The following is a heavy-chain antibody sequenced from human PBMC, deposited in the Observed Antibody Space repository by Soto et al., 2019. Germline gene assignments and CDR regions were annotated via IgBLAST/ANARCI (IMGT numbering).Heavy chain of an antibody. CDR3: PRVAPDCHGGSVYSLP. Sequence: GGPRRLSCMASGVTFRDYAISWFRQSPGKGLQWVSFIRSNIYDGATEYDASVKGRFTISRDHSKTIAYLQMNSLKTEDTRVHFSPRVAPDCHGGSVYSLPWGQVTLVTVYS. V-gene: IGHV3-49*03. CDR2: IRSNIYDGAT. CDR1: GVTFRDYA. J-gene: IGHJ5*02. D-gene: IGHD2-15*01.